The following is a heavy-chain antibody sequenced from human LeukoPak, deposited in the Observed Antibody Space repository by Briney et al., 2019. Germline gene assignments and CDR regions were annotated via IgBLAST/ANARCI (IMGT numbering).Heavy chain of an antibody. J-gene: IGHJ4*02. CDR2: INTDGSTT. D-gene: IGHD6-6*01. Sequence: GGSLRLSCEASGFTFSSNWMHWVRQAPGKGLVWVSRINTDGSTTKYADSVQGRFPISRDNAKNTLYLQMNSLRAEDTAVYYCARDLEYSRLAPMNHFDYWGQGTLVTVSS. V-gene: IGHV3-74*03. CDR1: GFTFSSNW. CDR3: ARDLEYSRLAPMNHFDY.